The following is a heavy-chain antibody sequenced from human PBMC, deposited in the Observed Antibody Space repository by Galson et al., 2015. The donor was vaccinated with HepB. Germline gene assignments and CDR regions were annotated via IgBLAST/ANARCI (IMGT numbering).Heavy chain of an antibody. D-gene: IGHD4-17*01. CDR1: GFTFSSYA. J-gene: IGHJ4*02. V-gene: IGHV3-30*04. CDR2: ISYDGSNK. Sequence: SLRLSCAASGFTFSSYAMHWVRQAPGKGLEWVVVISYDGSNKYYADSVKGRFTISRDNSKNTLYPQMNSLRAEDTAVYYCAKDLGDYGDPRFMDYWGQGTLVTVSS. CDR3: AKDLGDYGDPRFMDY.